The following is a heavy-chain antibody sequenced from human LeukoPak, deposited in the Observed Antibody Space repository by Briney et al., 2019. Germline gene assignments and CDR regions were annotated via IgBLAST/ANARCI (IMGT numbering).Heavy chain of an antibody. CDR2: FDPEDGET. CDR1: GYTLTELS. D-gene: IGHD6-13*01. Sequence: ASVKVSCKVSGYTLTELSMHWVRQAPGKGLEWMGGFDPEDGETIYAQKFQGRVTMTEDTSTDTAYMELSSLRSEDTAVYYCATVRPFIAAAGSYPENRFDPWGQGTLVTVSS. V-gene: IGHV1-24*01. CDR3: ATVRPFIAAAGSYPENRFDP. J-gene: IGHJ5*02.